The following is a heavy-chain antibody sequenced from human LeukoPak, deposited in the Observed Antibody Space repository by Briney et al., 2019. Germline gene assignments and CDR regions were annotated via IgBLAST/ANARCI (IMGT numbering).Heavy chain of an antibody. CDR2: ISGSGSTT. CDR1: GFTFRSYA. J-gene: IGHJ4*02. CDR3: AKDPHYDFWSGYSPDY. Sequence: GGSLRLSCGASGFTFRSYAMSWVRQAPGKGLEWISGISGSGSTTYYADSVKGRFTISRDNSKNTLYLQMNSVRAEDTAVYYCAKDPHYDFWSGYSPDYWGQGTLVTLS. D-gene: IGHD3-3*01. V-gene: IGHV3-23*01.